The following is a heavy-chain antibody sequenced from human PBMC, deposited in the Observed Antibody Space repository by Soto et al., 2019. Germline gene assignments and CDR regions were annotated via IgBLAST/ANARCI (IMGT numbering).Heavy chain of an antibody. J-gene: IGHJ4*02. Sequence: PGGSLRLSCAASGFTFTRYSMNWVRQTPGQGLEWVSSISSTTNYLYYGDSMKGRFTISSANAKNSLYLEMNSLRAEDTAVYYCARESEDLTSNFDYWGQGALVTVSS. CDR1: GFTFTRYS. CDR2: ISSTTNYL. CDR3: ARESEDLTSNFDY. V-gene: IGHV3-21*06.